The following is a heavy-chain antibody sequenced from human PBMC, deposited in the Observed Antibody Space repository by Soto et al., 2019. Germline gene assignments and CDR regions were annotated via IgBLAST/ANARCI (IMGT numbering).Heavy chain of an antibody. CDR2: IKSKSDGGTT. Sequence: EVQLVESGGGLVKPGGSLRLSCAASGFTFSNAWMSWVRQAPGKGLEWVGRIKSKSDGGTTDYAAPVKGRFTISGDDSKNTLYLQMNSLKTEHTAVYYCTTDAPTHLNFPDYYGMDVWGQGTTVTASS. CDR3: TTDAPTHLNFPDYYGMDV. J-gene: IGHJ6*02. V-gene: IGHV3-15*01. CDR1: GFTFSNAW.